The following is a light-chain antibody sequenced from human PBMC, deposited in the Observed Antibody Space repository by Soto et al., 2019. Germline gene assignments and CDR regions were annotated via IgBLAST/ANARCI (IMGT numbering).Light chain of an antibody. CDR3: QSYDSSLSGHVV. J-gene: IGLJ2*01. V-gene: IGLV1-40*01. CDR1: SSNIGAGYD. CDR2: GNS. Sequence: QPVLTQPPSVSGAPGQRVTISCTGSSSNIGAGYDVHWYQQLPGTAPKLLIYGNSNRPSGVPDRFSGPKSGTSASLAITGLQAEDEADYYCQSYDSSLSGHVVFGGGTKLTVL.